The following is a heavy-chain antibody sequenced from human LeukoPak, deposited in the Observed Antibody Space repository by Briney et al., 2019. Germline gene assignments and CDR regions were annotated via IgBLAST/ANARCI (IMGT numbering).Heavy chain of an antibody. CDR1: GGSISSYY. V-gene: IGHV4-59*12. J-gene: IGHJ5*02. CDR3: ARGITIFGVVPPTNWFDP. D-gene: IGHD3-3*01. CDR2: IYYSGST. Sequence: SETLSLTCTVSGGSISSYYWSWIRQPPGKGLEWIGYIYYSGSTYYNPSLKSRVTISVDTSKNQFSLKLSSVTAADTAVYYCARGITIFGVVPPTNWFDPWGQGTLVTVSS.